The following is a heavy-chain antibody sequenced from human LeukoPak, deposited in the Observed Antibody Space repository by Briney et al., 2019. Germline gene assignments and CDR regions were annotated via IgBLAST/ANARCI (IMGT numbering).Heavy chain of an antibody. CDR2: IYHSGST. D-gene: IGHD4-17*01. Sequence: PSQTLSLTCAVSGGSISSGGYSWSWIRQPPGKGLEWIGYIYHSGSTYYNPSLKSRVTISVDRSKNQFSLKLSSVTAADTAVYYCARAPTVTSNGFDYWGQGTLVTVSP. CDR3: ARAPTVTSNGFDY. CDR1: GGSISSGGYS. V-gene: IGHV4-30-2*01. J-gene: IGHJ4*02.